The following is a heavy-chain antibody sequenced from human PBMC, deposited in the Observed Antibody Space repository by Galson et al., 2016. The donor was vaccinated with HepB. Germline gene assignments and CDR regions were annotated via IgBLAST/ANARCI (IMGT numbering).Heavy chain of an antibody. D-gene: IGHD3-3*01. CDR3: ARGGLRFLNWLSDEYDH. CDR2: INHGGST. Sequence: SETLSLTCAVQGGSFSGYYWNWIRQTPGKGFEWIGEINHGGSTNYNPSLKSRVTISIDTSRNQFSLNLTSVTAADPAVYYCARGGLRFLNWLSDEYDHWGQGTLVTVSS. CDR1: GGSFSGYY. V-gene: IGHV4-34*01. J-gene: IGHJ4*02.